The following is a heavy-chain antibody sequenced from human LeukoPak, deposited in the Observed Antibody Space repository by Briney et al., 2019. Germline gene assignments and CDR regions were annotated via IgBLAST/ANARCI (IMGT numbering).Heavy chain of an antibody. CDR2: IIPIFGTA. CDR3: ARDSDEYSGSYTGDY. D-gene: IGHD1-26*01. J-gene: IGHJ4*02. CDR1: GGTFSSYA. Sequence: SVKVSCKASGGTFSSYAISWVRQAPGQGLEWMGGIIPIFGTANYAQKFQGRVTITTDESTSTAYMELSSLRSEDTAVYYCARDSDEYSGSYTGDYWGQGTLVTVSS. V-gene: IGHV1-69*05.